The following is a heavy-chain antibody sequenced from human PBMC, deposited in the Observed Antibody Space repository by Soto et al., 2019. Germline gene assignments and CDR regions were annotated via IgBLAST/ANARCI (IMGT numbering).Heavy chain of an antibody. CDR1: GYTFSNDA. D-gene: IGHD3-3*01. CDR3: ATLRFLEWFLGEF. CDR2: VSVHNGQT. J-gene: IGHJ4*02. Sequence: QVQVVQSGAEVKKPGASVTVSCKASGYTFSNDAISWVRQAPGQGLEWMGWVSVHNGQTKYAHKFQDRVNMTTDTSTSTAYMELRSLKSDDTAVYYCATLRFLEWFLGEFWGQGTLVTVSS. V-gene: IGHV1-18*01.